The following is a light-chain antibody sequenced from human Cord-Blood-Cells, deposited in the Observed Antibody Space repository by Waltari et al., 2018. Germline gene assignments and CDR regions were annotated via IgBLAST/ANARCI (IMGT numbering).Light chain of an antibody. Sequence: NFMLTQPHSVSESPGKTVTISCTGSSGSTASNSVQWYQQRPGSAPTTVISEDNQRPPGVPDRFSGSIDSSSNPAALPISGLKTEDEADYYCQSYDSSNVVFGGGTKLTV. CDR3: QSYDSSNVV. CDR1: SGSTASNS. CDR2: EDN. V-gene: IGLV6-57*02. J-gene: IGLJ2*01.